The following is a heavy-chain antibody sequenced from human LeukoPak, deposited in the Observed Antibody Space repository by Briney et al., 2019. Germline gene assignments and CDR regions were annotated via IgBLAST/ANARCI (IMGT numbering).Heavy chain of an antibody. J-gene: IGHJ5*02. CDR1: GFSFDDYA. Sequence: GGSLRLSCAASGFSFDDYAMHWVRQAPGKGLEWVSGISWNSGSIGYADSVKGRFTISRDNAKNSLYLQMNSLRAEDTALYYCAKDLNYYDSSGSLAWGQGTLVTVSS. CDR2: ISWNSGSI. V-gene: IGHV3-9*01. D-gene: IGHD3-22*01. CDR3: AKDLNYYDSSGSLA.